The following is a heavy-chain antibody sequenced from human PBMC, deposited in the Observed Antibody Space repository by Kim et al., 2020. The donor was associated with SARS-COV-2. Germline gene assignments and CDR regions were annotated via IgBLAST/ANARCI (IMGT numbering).Heavy chain of an antibody. CDR2: ISGSGGST. Sequence: GGSLRLSCAASGFTFSSYAMSWVRQAPGKGLEWVSAISGSGGSTYYADSVKGRFTISRDNSKNTLYLQMNSLRAEDTAVYYCAKDFNRWYSSGCSFDYWGQGTLVTVSS. D-gene: IGHD6-19*01. V-gene: IGHV3-23*01. J-gene: IGHJ4*02. CDR3: AKDFNRWYSSGCSFDY. CDR1: GFTFSSYA.